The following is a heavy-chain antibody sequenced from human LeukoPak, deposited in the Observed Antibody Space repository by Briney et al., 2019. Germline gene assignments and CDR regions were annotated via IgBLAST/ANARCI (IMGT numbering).Heavy chain of an antibody. CDR3: ARASGSYFWYYFDY. CDR1: GGSISSGSYY. Sequence: SETLSLTCTVSGGSISSGSYYWSWIRQPAGKGLEWIGRIYTSGSTNYNPSLKSRVTISVDTSKNQFSLKLSPVTAADTAVYYCARASGSYFWYYFDYWGQGTLVTVSS. CDR2: IYTSGST. D-gene: IGHD1-26*01. J-gene: IGHJ4*02. V-gene: IGHV4-61*02.